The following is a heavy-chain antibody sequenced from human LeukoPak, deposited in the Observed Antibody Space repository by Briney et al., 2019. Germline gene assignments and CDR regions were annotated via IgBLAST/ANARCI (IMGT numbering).Heavy chain of an antibody. D-gene: IGHD2-2*01. CDR1: GDSISSSSYY. CDR3: ARQGYCSSTNCYVDY. V-gene: IGHV4-39*01. CDR2: IYYSGTT. J-gene: IGHJ4*02. Sequence: SETLSLTCTVSGDSISSSSYYWGWIRQPPGKWLEWIGSIYYSGTTYYNPSLKSRVTISVDTSKNQFSLKLTSVTAADTAVYYCARQGYCSSTNCYVDYWGQGTLVTVSS.